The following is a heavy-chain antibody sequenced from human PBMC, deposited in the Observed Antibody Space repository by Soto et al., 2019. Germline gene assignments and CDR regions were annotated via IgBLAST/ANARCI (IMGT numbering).Heavy chain of an antibody. CDR3: ARGMGDNYGRNHFYYGMDV. J-gene: IGHJ6*02. CDR1: GFTFNTYG. V-gene: IGHV3-30-3*01. CDR2: ISYDGTNK. Sequence: QVQLVESGGGVVQPGRSLRLSCAPSGFTFNTYGIHWVRQAPGKGLEWVAVISYDGTNKYYADFVEGRFTISRDNSKNTVYLQMISLRAEDTAVYHCARGMGDNYGRNHFYYGMDVWGQGTTVTVSS. D-gene: IGHD5-18*01.